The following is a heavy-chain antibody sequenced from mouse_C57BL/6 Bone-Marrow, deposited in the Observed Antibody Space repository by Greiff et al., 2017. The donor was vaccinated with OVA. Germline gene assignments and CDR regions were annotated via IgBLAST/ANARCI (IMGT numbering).Heavy chain of an antibody. CDR1: GYTFTSYW. V-gene: IGHV1-55*01. CDR3: ARKEELSYNGLAY. D-gene: IGHD1-1*01. CDR2: IYPGSGST. Sequence: QVQLQQPGAELVKPGASVKMSCKASGYTFTSYWITWVKQRPGQGLEWIGDIYPGSGSTNYNEKFKSKATLTVDTSSSTAYMQLSSLTSEDSAVYYCARKEELSYNGLAYWGQGTLVTVSA. J-gene: IGHJ3*01.